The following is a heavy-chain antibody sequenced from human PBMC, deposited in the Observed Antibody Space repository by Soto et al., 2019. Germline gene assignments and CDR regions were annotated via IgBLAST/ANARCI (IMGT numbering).Heavy chain of an antibody. CDR1: GFTFSSYS. D-gene: IGHD3-22*01. Sequence: EVQLVESGGGLVKPGGSLRLSCAASGFTFSSYSMNWVRQAPGKGLEWVSSISSSSSYIYYADSVKGRFTISRDNAKNSLYLQMNSLRAEDTAVYYCARGSAPYYYDSSGYYPYYFDYWGQGTLVTVSS. V-gene: IGHV3-21*01. CDR2: ISSSSSYI. CDR3: ARGSAPYYYDSSGYYPYYFDY. J-gene: IGHJ4*02.